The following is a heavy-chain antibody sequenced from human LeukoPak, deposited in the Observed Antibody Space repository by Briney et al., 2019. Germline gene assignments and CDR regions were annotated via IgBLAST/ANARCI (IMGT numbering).Heavy chain of an antibody. V-gene: IGHV4-30-2*01. CDR2: IYHSGST. Sequence: PSETLSLTCAVSGGSISSGGYSWRWIRQPPGKGLEWIGYIYHSGSTYYNPSLKSRVTISVDRSKNQFSLKLSSVTAADTAVYYWARGGTVDGAFDIGGQGTRVTVSS. CDR1: GGSISSGGYS. D-gene: IGHD4-23*01. J-gene: IGHJ3*02. CDR3: ARGGTVDGAFDI.